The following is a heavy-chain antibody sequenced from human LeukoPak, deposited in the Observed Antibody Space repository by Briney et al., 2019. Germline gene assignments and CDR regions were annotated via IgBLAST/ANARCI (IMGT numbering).Heavy chain of an antibody. CDR1: GYTFTGYY. CDR2: INPNSGGT. J-gene: IGHJ4*02. D-gene: IGHD2-2*01. Sequence: ASVKVSCKASGYTFTGYYMHWVRQAPGQGLEWMGRINPNSGGTNYAQKFQGRVTMARDTSTSTVYMELSSLRSEDTAVYYCARDEGQGYCSSTSCYRSTFDYWGQGTLVTVSS. CDR3: ARDEGQGYCSSTSCYRSTFDY. V-gene: IGHV1-2*06.